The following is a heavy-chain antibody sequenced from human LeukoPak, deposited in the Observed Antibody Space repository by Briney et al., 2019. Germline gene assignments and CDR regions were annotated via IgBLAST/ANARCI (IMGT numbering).Heavy chain of an antibody. D-gene: IGHD2-21*02. CDR2: IFPMFGTT. Sequence: SVKVSCTASVGSFNTYAISWVRQAPRQGVEWMGGIFPMFGTTKYAQNFQGRVTITADESTSTAYMELSSLRSEDTAVYYCASGHIVVVTAQEFAHKWFDPWGQGTQVTVSS. CDR1: VGSFNTYA. J-gene: IGHJ5*02. CDR3: ASGHIVVVTAQEFAHKWFDP. V-gene: IGHV1-69*01.